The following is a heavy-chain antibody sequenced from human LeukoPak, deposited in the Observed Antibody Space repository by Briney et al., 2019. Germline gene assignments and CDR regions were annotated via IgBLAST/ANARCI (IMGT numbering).Heavy chain of an antibody. CDR1: GFTFSSYA. D-gene: IGHD3-3*01. V-gene: IGHV3-23*01. Sequence: GGSLRPSFAASGFTFSSYALGWVRQAPGRGRGWVSAISGSGGSTYYADSVKGRFTISRDNSKNTLYLQMNSLRAEDTAVYYCAKETIYYDFWSGYGYWGQGTLVTVSS. J-gene: IGHJ4*02. CDR3: AKETIYYDFWSGYGY. CDR2: ISGSGGST.